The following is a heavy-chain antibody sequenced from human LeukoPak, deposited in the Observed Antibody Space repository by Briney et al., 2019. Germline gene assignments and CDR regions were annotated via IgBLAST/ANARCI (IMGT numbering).Heavy chain of an antibody. D-gene: IGHD2-21*02. CDR2: IIPIFGTA. Sequence: SVTVSCKATGGTFGSYAISWVRQAPGQGLEWMGGIIPIFGTANYAQKFQGRVTITADETTSTAYMELSSLRSEDTAVYYCARGPCGGDCPFDSWGQGTLVTVSS. J-gene: IGHJ4*02. CDR3: ARGPCGGDCPFDS. V-gene: IGHV1-69*13. CDR1: GGTFGSYA.